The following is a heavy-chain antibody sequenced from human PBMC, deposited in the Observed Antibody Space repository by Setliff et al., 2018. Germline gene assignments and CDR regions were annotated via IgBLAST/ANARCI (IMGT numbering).Heavy chain of an antibody. V-gene: IGHV5-51*01. CDR2: IYPGDSIT. J-gene: IGHJ5*02. D-gene: IGHD3-10*01. CDR1: GYSFSTCW. CDR3: ARHPYYYGSGTYLDNNNRWFDP. Sequence: GESLKISCKGSGYSFSTCWIGWVRQMPGKGLEWMGIIYPGDSITRYSPSFQGQVTISVDKSINTAYLQWSSLRASDTAIYYCARHPYYYGSGTYLDNNNRWFDPWGQGTQVT.